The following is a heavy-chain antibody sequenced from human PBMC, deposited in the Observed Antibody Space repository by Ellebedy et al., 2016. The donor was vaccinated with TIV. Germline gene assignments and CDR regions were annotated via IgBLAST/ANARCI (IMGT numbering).Heavy chain of an antibody. Sequence: GESLKISCAASGFTFSSYAMSWVRQAPGKGLEWVSSITGSGGSTYYADSVKGRFTISRDNSKNTLYVQMSSLRDDETAVYYCAKHRYSSSGYNFDYWGQGTLVTVSS. J-gene: IGHJ4*02. D-gene: IGHD6-13*01. V-gene: IGHV3-23*01. CDR3: AKHRYSSSGYNFDY. CDR1: GFTFSSYA. CDR2: ITGSGGST.